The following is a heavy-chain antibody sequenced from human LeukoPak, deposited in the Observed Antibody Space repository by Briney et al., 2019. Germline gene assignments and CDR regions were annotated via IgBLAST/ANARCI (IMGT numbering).Heavy chain of an antibody. CDR2: INSGGST. J-gene: IGHJ4*02. V-gene: IGHV3-53*01. Sequence: GGSLRLSCAASGFTVSSNYMIWVRQAPGKGLEWVSVINSGGSTYYADFAEGRFIIFSDNFKNTLYLQMNSLRAENAADYYWGRDIDIGDYVVYWGKGTLVTVSS. CDR1: GFTVSSNY. CDR3: GRDIDIGDYVVY. D-gene: IGHD3-16*02.